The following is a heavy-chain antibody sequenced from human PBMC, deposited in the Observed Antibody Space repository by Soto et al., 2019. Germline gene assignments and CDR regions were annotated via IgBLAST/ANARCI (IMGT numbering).Heavy chain of an antibody. CDR1: GGSISSYY. V-gene: IGHV4-59*01. Sequence: QVQLQESGPGLLKPSETLSLTCTVSGGSISSYYWSWIRQPPGKGLEWIGYIYYSGSTNYNPSLKSRVTISVDTSKNQFSLKLSSVTAADTAVYYCAGIELRAFDIWGQGTMVTVSS. J-gene: IGHJ3*02. D-gene: IGHD1-26*01. CDR2: IYYSGST. CDR3: AGIELRAFDI.